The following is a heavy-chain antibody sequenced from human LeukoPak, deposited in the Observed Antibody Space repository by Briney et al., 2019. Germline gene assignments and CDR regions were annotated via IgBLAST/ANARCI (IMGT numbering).Heavy chain of an antibody. J-gene: IGHJ4*02. V-gene: IGHV3-23*01. CDR2: ISGSGGST. D-gene: IGHD2-15*01. CDR1: GSTFSSYG. CDR3: AKAARGGNFGY. Sequence: GGSLRLSCAASGSTFSSYGMSWVRQAPGKGLEWVSAISGSGGSTYYADSVKGRFTISRDNSTNTLYLQMNSLRAEDTAVYYCAKAARGGNFGYWGQGTLVTVSS.